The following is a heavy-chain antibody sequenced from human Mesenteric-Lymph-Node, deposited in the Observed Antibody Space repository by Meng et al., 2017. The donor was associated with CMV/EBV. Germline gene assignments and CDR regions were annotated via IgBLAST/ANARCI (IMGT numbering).Heavy chain of an antibody. CDR3: ARGFWSGYYSDY. Sequence: SETLSLTCTVSGDSISGYFWSWIRQPPGKGLEWIGYIYYSGSTNYNPSLKSRVTISVDTSKNQFSLKLSSVTAADTAVYYCARGFWSGYYSDYWGQGTLVTVSS. V-gene: IGHV4-59*01. D-gene: IGHD3-3*01. CDR2: IYYSGST. J-gene: IGHJ4*02. CDR1: GDSISGYF.